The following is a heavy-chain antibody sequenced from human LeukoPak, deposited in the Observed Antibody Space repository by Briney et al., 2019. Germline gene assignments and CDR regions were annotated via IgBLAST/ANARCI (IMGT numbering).Heavy chain of an antibody. D-gene: IGHD3-16*02. CDR1: GGSISSYY. V-gene: IGHV4-59*12. Sequence: PSETLSLTCTVSGGSISSYYWSWIRQPPGKGLEWIGYIYYSGSTNYNPSLKSRVTISVDTSKNQFSLKLSSVTAADTAVYYCARLSQYYDYVWGSYRNHDAFDIWGQGTMVTVSS. CDR3: ARLSQYYDYVWGSYRNHDAFDI. J-gene: IGHJ3*02. CDR2: IYYSGST.